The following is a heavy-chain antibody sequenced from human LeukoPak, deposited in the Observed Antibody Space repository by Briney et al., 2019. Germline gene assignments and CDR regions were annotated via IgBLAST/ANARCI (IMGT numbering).Heavy chain of an antibody. Sequence: GGSLRLSCAASGFTFSDYYMSWIRQAPGKGLEWVSYTSSSGSTIYYADSVKGRFTISRDNAKNSLYLQMNSLRAEDTAVYYCAREASYYDSSGHSIRDAFDIWGQGTMVTVSS. V-gene: IGHV3-11*01. CDR1: GFTFSDYY. J-gene: IGHJ3*02. CDR2: TSSSGSTI. CDR3: AREASYYDSSGHSIRDAFDI. D-gene: IGHD3-22*01.